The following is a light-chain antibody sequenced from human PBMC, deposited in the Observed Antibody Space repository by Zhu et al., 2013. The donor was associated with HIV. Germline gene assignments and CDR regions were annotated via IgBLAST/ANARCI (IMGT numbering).Light chain of an antibody. J-gene: IGKJ4*01. CDR1: QSVSSSF. Sequence: DIVLTQSPGTLSLSPGERATLSCRASQSVSSSFLAWYQQKPGQAPRLLMYGASTRGTGIPDRFSGSGSGTDFSLSINGLQSEDFALYYCQQYSNWPLTFGGGTKV. V-gene: IGKV3-20*01. CDR2: GAS. CDR3: QQYSNWPLT.